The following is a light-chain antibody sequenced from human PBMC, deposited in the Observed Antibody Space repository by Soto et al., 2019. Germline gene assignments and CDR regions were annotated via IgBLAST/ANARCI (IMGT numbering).Light chain of an antibody. V-gene: IGKV3-20*01. CDR3: QQYGSSSWT. J-gene: IGKJ1*01. Sequence: EIVLTQYPGTLPLSPGERATLSCRASQSVSSSYLACYQKKPGQAPRLLIYGASHRATGIPDRFSGSGSETDFTLTISRLETEDFAVYYCQQYGSSSWTFGQGTKVELK. CDR1: QSVSSSY. CDR2: GAS.